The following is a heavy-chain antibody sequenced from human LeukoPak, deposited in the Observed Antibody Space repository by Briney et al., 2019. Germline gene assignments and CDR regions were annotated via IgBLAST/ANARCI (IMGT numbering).Heavy chain of an antibody. V-gene: IGHV4-59*08. Sequence: SETLSLTCIVSGGSISSYSWNWIRQSLGKGLERVGYISHSGTTSYNSYLRSRVTISVDTSKNQLSLKLTSVTAADTAVYYCARWDDSAWAFGNWGPGTLVTVSS. J-gene: IGHJ4*02. CDR2: ISHSGTT. CDR1: GGSISSYS. D-gene: IGHD6-19*01. CDR3: ARWDDSAWAFGN.